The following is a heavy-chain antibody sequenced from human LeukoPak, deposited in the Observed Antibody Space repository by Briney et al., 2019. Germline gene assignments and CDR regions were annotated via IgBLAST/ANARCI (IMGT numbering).Heavy chain of an antibody. Sequence: SVKVSCKASGGTFSSYAISWARQAPGQGLEWMGGIIPIFGTANYAQKFQGRVTITADESTSTAYMELSSLRSEDTAVYYCASKMGGGSSSWFDYWGQGTLVTVSS. J-gene: IGHJ4*02. D-gene: IGHD6-13*01. CDR1: GGTFSSYA. CDR2: IIPIFGTA. V-gene: IGHV1-69*01. CDR3: ASKMGGGSSSWFDY.